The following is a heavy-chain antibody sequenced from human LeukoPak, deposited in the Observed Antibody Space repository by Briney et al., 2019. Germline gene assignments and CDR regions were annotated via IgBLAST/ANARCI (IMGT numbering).Heavy chain of an antibody. D-gene: IGHD1-20*01. Sequence: SETLSLTCAVYGGSFSGYYWSWIRQPPGKGLEWSGEINHSGSTNYNPSLKSRGTISVDTSKNQFSLKLSSVPAAETAVYYCARGLRYNWNGRPWFDPWGQGTLVTVSS. J-gene: IGHJ5*02. CDR1: GGSFSGYY. CDR3: ARGLRYNWNGRPWFDP. CDR2: INHSGST. V-gene: IGHV4-34*01.